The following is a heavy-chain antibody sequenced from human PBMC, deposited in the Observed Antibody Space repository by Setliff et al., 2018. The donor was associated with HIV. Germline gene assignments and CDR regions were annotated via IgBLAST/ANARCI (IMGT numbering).Heavy chain of an antibody. CDR1: GGTVNSATYY. J-gene: IGHJ4*02. CDR2: IDYSGSA. V-gene: IGHV4-31*03. Sequence: SETLSLTCTVSGGTVNSATYYWSWIRQHPGKGLEWIGYIDYSGSAFYNPSLKSRITISVDTSKNQFSLRMKSVTAADTAMYYCAREGKTAMVTKYFDYWGQGTMVTVSS. D-gene: IGHD5-18*01. CDR3: AREGKTAMVTKYFDY.